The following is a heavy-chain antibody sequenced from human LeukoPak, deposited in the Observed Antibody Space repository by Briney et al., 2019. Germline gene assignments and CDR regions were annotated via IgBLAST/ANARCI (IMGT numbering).Heavy chain of an antibody. Sequence: PGGSLRLSCAASGFTFSSYAMSWVRQAPGKGLEWISYISSSSSTMYYADSVKGRFTISRDNAKNSLYLQMNSLRAEDTAVYYCARGPQYCTSTSCYTSYMDVWGKGTTVTVSS. J-gene: IGHJ6*03. V-gene: IGHV3-48*04. CDR2: ISSSSSTM. CDR1: GFTFSSYA. CDR3: ARGPQYCTSTSCYTSYMDV. D-gene: IGHD2-2*02.